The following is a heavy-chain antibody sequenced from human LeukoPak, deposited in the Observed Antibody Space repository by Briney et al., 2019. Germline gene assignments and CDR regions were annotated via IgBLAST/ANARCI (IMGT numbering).Heavy chain of an antibody. Sequence: SETLSLTCAVYGGSFSGYYWSWIRQPPGKGLEWIGEINHSGSTNYNPSLKSRVTISVDTSKNQFSLKLSSVTAADTAVCYCARGRRITYYYDSSGHDWFDPWGQGTLVTVSS. D-gene: IGHD3-22*01. CDR2: INHSGST. J-gene: IGHJ5*02. V-gene: IGHV4-34*01. CDR3: ARGRRITYYYDSSGHDWFDP. CDR1: GGSFSGYY.